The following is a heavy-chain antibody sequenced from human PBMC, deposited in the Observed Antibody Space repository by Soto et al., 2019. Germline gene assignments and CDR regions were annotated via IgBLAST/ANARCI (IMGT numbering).Heavy chain of an antibody. D-gene: IGHD1-1*01. V-gene: IGHV3-23*01. CDR2: ISGSGSAI. J-gene: IGHJ6*02. CDR1: GFTFSSYA. Sequence: GGSLRLSCAASGFTFSSYAVSWVRQAPGKGPEWISSISGSGSAIYYADSVKGRFTISRDNSKNTLYLQMSSLRAEDTAVYYCAKVDERTPHGAHGMDVWGQGTTVTVSS. CDR3: AKVDERTPHGAHGMDV.